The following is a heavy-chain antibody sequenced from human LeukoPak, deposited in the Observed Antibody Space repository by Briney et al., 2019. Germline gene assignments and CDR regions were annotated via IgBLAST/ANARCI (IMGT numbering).Heavy chain of an antibody. J-gene: IGHJ4*02. CDR1: GYTFTSYG. CDR3: ARVPPPRWFGELSFDY. V-gene: IGHV1-18*01. D-gene: IGHD3-10*01. Sequence: GASVKVSCKASGYTFTSYGISWVRQAPGQGLEWMGWISAYNGNTNYAQKLQGGATMTTDTSTSTAYMELRSLRSDDTAVYYCARVPPPRWFGELSFDYWGQGTLVTVSS. CDR2: ISAYNGNT.